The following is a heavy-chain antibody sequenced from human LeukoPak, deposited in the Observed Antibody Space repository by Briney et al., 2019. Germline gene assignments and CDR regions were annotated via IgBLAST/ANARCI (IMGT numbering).Heavy chain of an antibody. D-gene: IGHD6-13*01. V-gene: IGHV3-11*01. J-gene: IGHJ5*02. CDR3: ARAEGAAAEFGFDP. CDR2: ISSSGSTI. Sequence: GGSLRLSCAASGFTFSDYYMSWIRRAPGKGLEWVSYISSSGSTIYYADSVKGRFTISRDNAKNSLYLQMNSLRAEDTAVYYCARAEGAAAEFGFDPWGQGTLVTVSS. CDR1: GFTFSDYY.